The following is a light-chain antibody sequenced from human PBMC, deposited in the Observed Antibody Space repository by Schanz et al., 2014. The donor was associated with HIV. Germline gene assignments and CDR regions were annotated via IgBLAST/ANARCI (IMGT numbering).Light chain of an antibody. CDR1: QSVKSNF. CDR3: QQRAAWPLT. V-gene: IGKV3D-20*02. J-gene: IGKJ4*01. Sequence: EIVLTQSPGTLSLSPGERGTLSCRASQSVKSNFIGWYQQKPGQAPRLLIFGASNRATGIPDRFSGGGSGTDFTLTISSLEPEDFAVYYCQQRAAWPLTFGGGTKV. CDR2: GAS.